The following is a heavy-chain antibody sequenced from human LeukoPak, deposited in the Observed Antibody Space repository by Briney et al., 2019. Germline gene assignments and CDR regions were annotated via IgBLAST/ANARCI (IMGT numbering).Heavy chain of an antibody. CDR2: IIPIFGTA. CDR1: GGTFSSYA. Sequence: SVKVSCKASGGTFSSYAISWVRQAPGQGLEWMGGIIPIFGTANYAQKFQGRVTITTDESTSTAYMEISSLRSEERAVYYCVRTYCSSTSCYSDYWGQGTLVTVSS. CDR3: VRTYCSSTSCYSDY. V-gene: IGHV1-69*05. D-gene: IGHD2-2*01. J-gene: IGHJ4*02.